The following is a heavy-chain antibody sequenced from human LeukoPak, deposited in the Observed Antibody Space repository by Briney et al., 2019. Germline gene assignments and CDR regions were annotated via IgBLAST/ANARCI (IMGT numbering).Heavy chain of an antibody. CDR3: ARGHVVGACSDY. CDR1: GFTFSSYA. D-gene: IGHD1-26*01. CDR2: ISYDGSNK. Sequence: GSLRLSCAASGFTFSSYAMHWVRQAPGKGLEWVAVISYDGSNKYYADSVKGRFTISRDNSKNTLYLQMNSLRAEDTAVYYCARGHVVGACSDYWGQGTLVTVSS. V-gene: IGHV3-30-3*01. J-gene: IGHJ4*02.